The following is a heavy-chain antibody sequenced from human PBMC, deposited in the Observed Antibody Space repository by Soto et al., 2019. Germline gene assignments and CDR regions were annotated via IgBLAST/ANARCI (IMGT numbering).Heavy chain of an antibody. CDR1: GDSVSSNSAT. D-gene: IGHD5-18*01. V-gene: IGHV6-1*01. J-gene: IGHJ4*02. CDR3: ARASAMVLSSFDY. CDR2: TYYRSKWYN. Sequence: PSRTLSLTCAISGDSVSSNSATWNWIRQSPSRGLEWLGRTYYRSKWYNDYAVSVKSRITINVDTSKNQFSLQLNSVTPEDTAVYYYARASAMVLSSFDYWGQGRLVTVS.